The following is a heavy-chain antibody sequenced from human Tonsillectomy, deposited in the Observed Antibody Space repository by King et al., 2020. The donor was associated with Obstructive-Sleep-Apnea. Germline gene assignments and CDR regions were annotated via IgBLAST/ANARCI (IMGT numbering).Heavy chain of an antibody. V-gene: IGHV3-21*01. D-gene: IGHD6-13*01. CDR2: ISSSSSYI. CDR1: GFTFSSYS. CDR3: ARVRTSWYGPHFDY. J-gene: IGHJ4*02. Sequence: DVQLVESGGGLVKPGGSLRLSCAASGFTFSSYSMNWVRQAPGKGLEWVSSISSSSSYIYYADSVKGRFTISRDNAKNSLYLQMNSLRAEDTAVYYCARVRTSWYGPHFDYWGQGTLVTVSS.